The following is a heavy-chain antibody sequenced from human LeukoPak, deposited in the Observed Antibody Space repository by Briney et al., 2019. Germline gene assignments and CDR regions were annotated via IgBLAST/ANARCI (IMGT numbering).Heavy chain of an antibody. CDR2: INPSGGST. D-gene: IGHD2-15*01. V-gene: IGHV1-46*03. Sequence: ASVKVSCKASGGTFTSFYMHWVRQAPGQGLEWMGIINPSGGSTSYAQKFRGRVTMTSDTSTSTVYMELSNLRSEDTAVYYCARVGGGYCSGGDCYLDDYWGLGTLVTVSS. CDR3: ARVGGGYCSGGDCYLDDY. J-gene: IGHJ4*02. CDR1: GGTFTSFY.